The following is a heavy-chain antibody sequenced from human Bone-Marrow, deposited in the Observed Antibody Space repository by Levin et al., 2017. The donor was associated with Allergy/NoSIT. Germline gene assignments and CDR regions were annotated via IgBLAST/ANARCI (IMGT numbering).Heavy chain of an antibody. J-gene: IGHJ3*02. CDR1: GFTFSSYS. D-gene: IGHD3-16*02. Sequence: GESLKISCAASGFTFSSYSMNWVRQAPGKGLEWVSSISSSSSYIYYADSVKGRFTISRDNAKNSLYLQMNSLRAEDTAVYYCARGGLYDYVWGSYRHAFDIWGQGTMVTVSS. CDR3: ARGGLYDYVWGSYRHAFDI. CDR2: ISSSSSYI. V-gene: IGHV3-21*01.